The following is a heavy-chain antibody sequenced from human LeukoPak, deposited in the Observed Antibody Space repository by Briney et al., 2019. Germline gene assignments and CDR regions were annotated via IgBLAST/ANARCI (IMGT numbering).Heavy chain of an antibody. J-gene: IGHJ4*02. CDR1: GFTLSSHS. CDR3: ARDLYYGSGSFFDY. Sequence: GGSLRLSCAASGFTLSSHSMNWVRQAPGKGLEWVSYISSSGSTIYYADSVKGRFTISRDNAKNSLYLQMNSLRAEDTAVYYCARDLYYGSGSFFDYWGQGTLVTVSS. CDR2: ISSSGSTI. D-gene: IGHD3-10*01. V-gene: IGHV3-48*04.